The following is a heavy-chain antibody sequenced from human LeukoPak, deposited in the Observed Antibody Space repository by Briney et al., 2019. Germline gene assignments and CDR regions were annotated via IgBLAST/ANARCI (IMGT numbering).Heavy chain of an antibody. CDR2: IWYDGSNK. Sequence: PGGSLRLSCAASGFTYSSYGMHWVRQAPGKGLEWVAVIWYDGSNKYYADSVKGRFTISRDNSKNTLYLQMNSLRAEGTAVYYCAREAQYYYDSSGYYSHWGQGTLVTVSS. J-gene: IGHJ4*02. CDR3: AREAQYYYDSSGYYSH. V-gene: IGHV3-33*01. CDR1: GFTYSSYG. D-gene: IGHD3-22*01.